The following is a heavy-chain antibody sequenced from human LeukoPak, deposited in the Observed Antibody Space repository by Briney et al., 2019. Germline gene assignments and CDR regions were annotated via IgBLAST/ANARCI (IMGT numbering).Heavy chain of an antibody. D-gene: IGHD3-10*01. CDR1: GSLVTSSW. Sequence: HGESLQISCQASGSLVTSSWIGCARQMPGKGLEWMAIINPGDSDTRYSPSFQGQVTISADKSISTVYLQWGSLKASDTAMYYCARQPGAGWFDPWGQGTLVTVCS. CDR3: ARQPGAGWFDP. V-gene: IGHV5-51*01. CDR2: INPGDSDT. J-gene: IGHJ5*02.